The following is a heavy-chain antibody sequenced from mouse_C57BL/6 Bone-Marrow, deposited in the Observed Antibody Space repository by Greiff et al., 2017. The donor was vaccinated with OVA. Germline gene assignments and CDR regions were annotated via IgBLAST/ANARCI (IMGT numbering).Heavy chain of an antibody. D-gene: IGHD2-4*01. CDR1: GYTFTEYT. CDR2: FYPGSGSI. V-gene: IGHV1-62-2*01. CDR3: ATHDLPYDYDRRGYYFDF. Sequence: QVQLQQSGAELVKPGASVKLSCKASGYTFTEYTIHWVKQRSGQGLEWIGWFYPGSGSIKYNENFKDKATLTADKSSSTVYMELSRLTSEDSAVYFCATHDLPYDYDRRGYYFDFWGPGTTLTVSS. J-gene: IGHJ2*01.